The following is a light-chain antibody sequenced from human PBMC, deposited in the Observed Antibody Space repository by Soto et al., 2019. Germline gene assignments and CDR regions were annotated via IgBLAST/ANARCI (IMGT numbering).Light chain of an antibody. Sequence: EIVMTQSPATLSVSPGERATLSCRASQSISSNLAWYQQKPGQAPRLLIYGASTRATGIPASFSGSGSGTEFTISISSVQYEDFAVYYCQQYNYWPRTFGQGTKVESK. CDR1: QSISSN. V-gene: IGKV3-15*01. J-gene: IGKJ1*01. CDR3: QQYNYWPRT. CDR2: GAS.